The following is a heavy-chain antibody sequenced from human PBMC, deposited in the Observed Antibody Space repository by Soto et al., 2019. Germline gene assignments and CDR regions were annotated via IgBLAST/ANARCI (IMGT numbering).Heavy chain of an antibody. V-gene: IGHV2-5*02. CDR3: AHRRAYCSGGTCYSIWFDP. J-gene: IGHJ5*02. CDR2: IYWDDDK. Sequence: SGPTLVNPTQTLTLTCTFSGFSLSTSGVGVGWIRQPPGKALEWLALIYWDDDKRYSPSLKSRLTITKDTSKNQVVLTMTNMDPVDTATYYCAHRRAYCSGGTCYSIWFDPWGQETLVTVSS. CDR1: GFSLSTSGVG. D-gene: IGHD2-15*01.